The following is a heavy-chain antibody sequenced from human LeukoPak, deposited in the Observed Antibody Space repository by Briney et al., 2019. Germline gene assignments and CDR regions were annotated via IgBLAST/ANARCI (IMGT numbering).Heavy chain of an antibody. D-gene: IGHD1-14*01. V-gene: IGHV4-59*01. J-gene: IGHJ4*02. Sequence: SETLSLTCTVSGGSISSYFWSWIRQPPGKGLEWIGYIYCSGSTNYNPSLKSRVTISVDTSKNQFSLKLNSVTAADTAMYYCAKEGPEGRYYFDYWGQGTLVTVSS. CDR1: GGSISSYF. CDR2: IYCSGST. CDR3: AKEGPEGRYYFDY.